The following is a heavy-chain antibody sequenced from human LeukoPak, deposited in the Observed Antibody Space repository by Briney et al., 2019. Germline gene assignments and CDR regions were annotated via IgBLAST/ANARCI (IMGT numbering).Heavy chain of an antibody. CDR1: GFTFSSYA. Sequence: GGSLRLSCAASGFTFSSYAMHWVRQAPGKGLEWVAVISYDGSNKYYADSVKGRFTISRDNSKNTLYLQMNSLRAEDTAVYYCAKDPDYDFWSGYYPFDYWGQGTLVTVSS. V-gene: IGHV3-30-3*01. D-gene: IGHD3-3*01. CDR2: ISYDGSNK. CDR3: AKDPDYDFWSGYYPFDY. J-gene: IGHJ4*02.